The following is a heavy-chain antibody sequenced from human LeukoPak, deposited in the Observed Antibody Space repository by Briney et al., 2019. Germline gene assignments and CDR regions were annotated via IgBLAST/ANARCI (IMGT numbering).Heavy chain of an antibody. CDR2: FDPEDGET. CDR1: GYTLTELS. J-gene: IGHJ4*02. Sequence: ASVKVSCKVSGYTLTELSMHRVRQAPGKGLEWMGGFDPEDGETIYAQKFQGRVTMTEDTSTDTAYMELSSLRSEDTAVYYCATDRPGVATINFDYWGQGTLVTVSS. CDR3: ATDRPGVATINFDY. V-gene: IGHV1-24*01. D-gene: IGHD5-12*01.